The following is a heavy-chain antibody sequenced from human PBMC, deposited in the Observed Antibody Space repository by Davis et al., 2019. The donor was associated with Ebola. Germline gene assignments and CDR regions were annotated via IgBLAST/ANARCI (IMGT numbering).Heavy chain of an antibody. V-gene: IGHV4-38-2*02. CDR2: IYYSGST. Sequence: PSETLSLTCTVSGYSISSGYYWGWIRQPPGKGLEWIGSIYYSGSTYYNPSLKSRVTISVDTSKNQFSLKLSSVTAADTAVYYCARGKDPTMIVVESGSRYFDYWGQGTLVTVSS. D-gene: IGHD3-22*01. J-gene: IGHJ4*02. CDR1: GYSISSGYY. CDR3: ARGKDPTMIVVESGSRYFDY.